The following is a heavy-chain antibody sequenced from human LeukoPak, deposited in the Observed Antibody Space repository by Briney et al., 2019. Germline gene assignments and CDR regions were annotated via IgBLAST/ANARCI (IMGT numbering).Heavy chain of an antibody. Sequence: SETLSLTCTVSGYSISSGYHWVWIRQPPGKELELIGSIYHSGSTYYNPSLRSRVTISADTSKNEFSLKMRSVTAADTAVYYCARSGSNYVSGNYYSYWGQGTLVTVSS. CDR1: GYSISSGYH. CDR2: IYHSGST. CDR3: ARSGSNYVSGNYYSY. D-gene: IGHD3-10*01. J-gene: IGHJ4*02. V-gene: IGHV4-38-2*02.